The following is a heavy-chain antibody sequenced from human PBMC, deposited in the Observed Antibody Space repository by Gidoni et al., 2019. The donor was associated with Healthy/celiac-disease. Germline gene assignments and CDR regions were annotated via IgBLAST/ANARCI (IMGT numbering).Heavy chain of an antibody. D-gene: IGHD3-10*01. J-gene: IGHJ4*02. CDR1: GGSISSSSYY. CDR2: IYYSGST. Sequence: LTCTVSGGSISSSSYYWGWIRQPPGKGLEWIGSIYYSGSTSYNPSLKSRVTISVDTSKNQFSLKLSSVTAADTAVYYCARPRRGAAVDRFDYWGQGTLVTVSS. V-gene: IGHV4-39*01. CDR3: ARPRRGAAVDRFDY.